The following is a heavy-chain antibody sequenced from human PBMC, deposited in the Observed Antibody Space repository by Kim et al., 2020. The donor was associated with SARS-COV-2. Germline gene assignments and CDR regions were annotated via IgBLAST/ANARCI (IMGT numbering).Heavy chain of an antibody. D-gene: IGHD6-13*01. V-gene: IGHV5-51*01. CDR2: IYPGDSDT. Sequence: GESLKISCKGSGYSFTSYWIAWVRQMPGKGLEWMGIIYPGDSDTRYSPSFLGQVTISADKSISTAYLQWSSLKASDTHMYYCAIHPVSGASAAGSNWFDPWGPGTLVTVSS. J-gene: IGHJ5*02. CDR3: AIHPVSGASAAGSNWFDP. CDR1: GYSFTSYW.